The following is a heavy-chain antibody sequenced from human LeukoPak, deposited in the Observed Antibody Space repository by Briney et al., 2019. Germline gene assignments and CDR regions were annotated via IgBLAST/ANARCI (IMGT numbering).Heavy chain of an antibody. CDR1: GYTFTGYY. CDR2: INPNSGGT. Sequence: GASVKVSCKASGYTFTGYYMHWVRQAPRQGLEWMGWINPNSGGTNYAQKFQGRVTMTRDTSISTAYMELGRLRSDDTAVYYCARGAYYYYYYMDVWGKGTTVTVSS. J-gene: IGHJ6*03. V-gene: IGHV1-2*02. CDR3: ARGAYYYYYYMDV.